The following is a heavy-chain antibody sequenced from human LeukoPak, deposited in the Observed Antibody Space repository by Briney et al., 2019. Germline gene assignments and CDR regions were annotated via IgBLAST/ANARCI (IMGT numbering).Heavy chain of an antibody. V-gene: IGHV3-48*04. CDR1: GFTFSSYS. D-gene: IGHD5-12*01. CDR3: ARGPAVGYSGYDGATLKRRFDY. Sequence: GGSLRLSCAASGFTFSSYSMNWVRQAPGKGLEWVSYISSSSSTIYYADSVKGRFTISRDNAKNSLYLQMNSLRAEDTAVYYCARGPAVGYSGYDGATLKRRFDYWGQGTLVTVSS. J-gene: IGHJ4*02. CDR2: ISSSSSTI.